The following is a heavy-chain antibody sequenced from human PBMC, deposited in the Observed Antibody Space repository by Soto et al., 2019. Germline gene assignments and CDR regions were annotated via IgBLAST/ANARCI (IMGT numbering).Heavy chain of an antibody. CDR2: IYYSGST. Sequence: SETLSLTCTVSGGSISSGGYYWSWIRQHPGKGLEWIGYIYYSGSTYYDPSLKSRVTISVDTSKNQFSLKLSSVTAADTAVYYCARSSQSTVTTFDHWGQGTLVTVSS. V-gene: IGHV4-31*03. D-gene: IGHD4-17*01. J-gene: IGHJ5*02. CDR3: ARSSQSTVTTFDH. CDR1: GGSISSGGYY.